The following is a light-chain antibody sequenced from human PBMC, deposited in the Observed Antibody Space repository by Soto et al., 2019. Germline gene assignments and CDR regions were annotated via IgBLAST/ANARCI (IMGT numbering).Light chain of an antibody. Sequence: EIVLTQSPATLSLSPGERATLSCRASQSVSSYLAWYQQKPGQAPRLLIYDASSRATGIPARFSGSGSGTDFTISISSLEPEDFAVYYCQQRSNWLFGGGTKVAIK. CDR2: DAS. CDR1: QSVSSY. V-gene: IGKV3-11*01. J-gene: IGKJ4*01. CDR3: QQRSNWL.